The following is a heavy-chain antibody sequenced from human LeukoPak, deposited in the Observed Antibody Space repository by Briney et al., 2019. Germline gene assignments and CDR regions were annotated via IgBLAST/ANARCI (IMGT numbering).Heavy chain of an antibody. CDR1: GGSISSGGYY. V-gene: IGHV4-30-2*01. CDR3: ARGTVWEPRYMDV. Sequence: SQTLSLTCTVSGGSISSGGYYWIWIRQPPGKGLEWIGYIYHSGSTYYNPSLKSRVTISVDRSKNQFSLKLSSVTAADTAVYYCARGTVWEPRYMDVWGKGTTVTVSS. D-gene: IGHD1-26*01. J-gene: IGHJ6*03. CDR2: IYHSGST.